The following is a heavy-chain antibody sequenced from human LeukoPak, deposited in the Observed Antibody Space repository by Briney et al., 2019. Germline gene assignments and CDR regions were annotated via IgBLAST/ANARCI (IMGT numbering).Heavy chain of an antibody. CDR3: ARVWQLGV. Sequence: GGSLRLSCAASGFTFSTSGMNWVRQAPGKGLQWVAYISSRSESKYYAASVKGRFTISRDNARNSLHLQMNSLRDDDTALYYCARVWQLGVWGQGTAVTVSS. CDR1: GFTFSTSG. D-gene: IGHD3-10*01. V-gene: IGHV3-48*02. CDR2: ISSRSESK. J-gene: IGHJ6*02.